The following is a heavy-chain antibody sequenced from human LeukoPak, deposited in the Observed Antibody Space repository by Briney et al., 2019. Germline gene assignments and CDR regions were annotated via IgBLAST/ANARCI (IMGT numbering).Heavy chain of an antibody. J-gene: IGHJ4*02. CDR3: ATFSHVGAFIDC. D-gene: IGHD4-17*01. V-gene: IGHV5-51*01. CDR2: IYPDDSDI. Sequence: GESLKISSQSSGYFFTNGWIGWLRPLPGKVLEWMGIIYPDDSDIRYNPSFQGQVTMSADKSVNVGYLQWSSLKASDTAMCDCATFSHVGAFIDCWGQGTLVTVSS. CDR1: GYFFTNGW.